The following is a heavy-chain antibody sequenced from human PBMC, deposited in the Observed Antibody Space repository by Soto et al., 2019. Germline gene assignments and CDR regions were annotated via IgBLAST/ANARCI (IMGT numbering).Heavy chain of an antibody. CDR1: GFTFSSYA. D-gene: IGHD6-13*01. V-gene: IGHV3-23*01. Sequence: EVQLLESGGGLVQPGGSLRLSCAASGFTFSSYAMSWVRQAPGKGLEWVSAISGSGGSTYYADSVKGRFTISRDNSKNTLYLQMNSRGAGDTAVYYCAYSSTPFDYWGQGTLVTVSS. CDR2: ISGSGGST. CDR3: AYSSTPFDY. J-gene: IGHJ4*02.